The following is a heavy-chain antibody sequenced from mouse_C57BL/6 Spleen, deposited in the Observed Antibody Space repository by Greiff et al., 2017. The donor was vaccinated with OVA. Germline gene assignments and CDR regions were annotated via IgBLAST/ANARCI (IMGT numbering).Heavy chain of an antibody. J-gene: IGHJ4*01. CDR1: GYTFTSYG. D-gene: IGHD2-13*01. V-gene: IGHV1-81*01. Sequence: QVQLKESGAELARPGASVKLSCKASGYTFTSYGISWVKQRPGQGLEWIGEIYPRSGNTYYNEKFKGKATLTADKSSSTAYMELRSLTSEDSAVYYCARYPTNYYAMDYWGQGTSVTVSS. CDR3: ARYPTNYYAMDY. CDR2: IYPRSGNT.